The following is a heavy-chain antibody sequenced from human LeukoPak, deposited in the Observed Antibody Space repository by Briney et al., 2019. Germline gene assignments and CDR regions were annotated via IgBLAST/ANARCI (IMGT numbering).Heavy chain of an antibody. CDR2: SYYSGST. D-gene: IGHD3-22*01. Sequence: SETLSLTCTVSGGSISSLYWTWIRQPPGKGLEWIGYSYYSGSTNYNPSLKSRVTISVDTSKNQFSLRQSPVTAADTAVYYCAREAIYYDSSGYHRRFDYWGQGTLVTVSS. V-gene: IGHV4-59*11. CDR3: AREAIYYDSSGYHRRFDY. J-gene: IGHJ4*02. CDR1: GGSISSLY.